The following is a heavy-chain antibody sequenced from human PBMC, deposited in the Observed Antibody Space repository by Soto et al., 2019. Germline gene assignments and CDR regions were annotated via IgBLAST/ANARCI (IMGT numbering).Heavy chain of an antibody. CDR2: ISWNSGSI. J-gene: IGHJ4*02. D-gene: IGHD4-17*01. CDR1: GFTFDDYA. CDR3: AKGTHPSVTTDY. V-gene: IGHV3-9*01. Sequence: PGGSLRLSCAASGFTFDDYAMHWVRQAPGKGLEWVSGISWNSGSIGYADSVKGRFTISRDNAKNSLYLQMNSLRAEDTALYYCAKGTHPSVTTDYWGQGTLVTVSS.